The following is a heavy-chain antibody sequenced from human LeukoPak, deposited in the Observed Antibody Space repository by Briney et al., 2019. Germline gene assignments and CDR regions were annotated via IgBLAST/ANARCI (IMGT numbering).Heavy chain of an antibody. CDR3: ARVYTYGSPTSYLEY. CDR2: ISSSSSYI. D-gene: IGHD3-10*01. CDR1: GFTFSSYN. J-gene: IGHJ4*02. V-gene: IGHV3-21*01. Sequence: GGSLRLSCAASGFTFSSYNMNWVRQAPGKGVGWVSSISSSSSYIYYADSLKGRFTISRDNARNSLFLQMNSLRAEDTAVYYCARVYTYGSPTSYLEYRGQGTVVTVSS.